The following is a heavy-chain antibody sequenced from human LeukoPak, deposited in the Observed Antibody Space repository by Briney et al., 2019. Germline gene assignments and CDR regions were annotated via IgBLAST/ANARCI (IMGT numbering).Heavy chain of an antibody. D-gene: IGHD2-15*01. CDR3: ARTLGYCSGGSCYGLDY. V-gene: IGHV3-30*03. CDR1: GFTFSSYG. Sequence: GGSLRLSCAASGFTFSSYGMHWVRQAPGKGLEWVAVISYDGSNKYYADSVKGRFTISRDNSKNTLYLQMNSLRAEDTAVYYCARTLGYCSGGSCYGLDYWGQGTLVTVSS. CDR2: ISYDGSNK. J-gene: IGHJ4*02.